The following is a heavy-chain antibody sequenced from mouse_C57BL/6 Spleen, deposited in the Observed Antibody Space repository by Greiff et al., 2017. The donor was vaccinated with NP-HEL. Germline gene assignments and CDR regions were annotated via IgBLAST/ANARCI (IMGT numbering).Heavy chain of an antibody. V-gene: IGHV5-17*01. CDR1: GFTFSDYG. CDR2: ISSGSSTI. Sequence: EVQRVESGGGLVKPGGSLKLSCAASGFTFSDYGMHWVRQAPEKGLEWVAYISSGSSTIYYAATVKGRFTISRDNAKNTLFLQMTSLRSEDTAMYYCARFEYYAMDYWGQGTSVTVSS. CDR3: ARFEYYAMDY. J-gene: IGHJ4*01.